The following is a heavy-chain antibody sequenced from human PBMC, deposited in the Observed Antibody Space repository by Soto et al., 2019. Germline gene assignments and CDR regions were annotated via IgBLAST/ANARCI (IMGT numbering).Heavy chain of an antibody. CDR3: AVARPYKWFDP. Sequence: PSETLSLTCTVSGGSLSSYYWSWIRQPPGKGLEWIGYIYYSGSTNYNPSLKSRVTISVDTSKNQFSLKLSSVTAADTAVYYCAVARPYKWFDPWGQGTLVTVSS. D-gene: IGHD1-1*01. V-gene: IGHV4-59*01. CDR1: GGSLSSYY. J-gene: IGHJ5*02. CDR2: IYYSGST.